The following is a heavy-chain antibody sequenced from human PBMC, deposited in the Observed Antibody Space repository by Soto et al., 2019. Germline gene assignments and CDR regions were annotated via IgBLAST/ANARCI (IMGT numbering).Heavy chain of an antibody. V-gene: IGHV3-49*03. CDR1: GFTFGDYA. CDR2: IRSKAYGGTT. CDR3: TRDEVHDYGDYVPFDY. Sequence: PGGSLRLSCTASGFTFGDYAMSWFRQAPGKGLEWVGFIRSKAYGGTTEYAASVKGRFTISRDDSKSIAYLQMNSLKTEDTAVYYCTRDEVHDYGDYVPFDYWGQGTLVTVSS. D-gene: IGHD4-17*01. J-gene: IGHJ4*02.